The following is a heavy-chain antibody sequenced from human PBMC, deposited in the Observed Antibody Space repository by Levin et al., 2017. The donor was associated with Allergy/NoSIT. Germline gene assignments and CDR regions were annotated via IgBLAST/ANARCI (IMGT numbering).Heavy chain of an antibody. Sequence: SETLSLTCTVSGGSISSGDYYWSWIRQPPGKGLEWIGYIYYSGSTYYNPSLKSRVTISVDTSKNQFSLKLSSVTAADTAVYYCAREGILTGYLISIWGQGTLVTVSS. D-gene: IGHD3-9*01. CDR3: AREGILTGYLISI. V-gene: IGHV4-30-4*01. CDR1: GGSISSGDYY. J-gene: IGHJ4*02. CDR2: IYYSGST.